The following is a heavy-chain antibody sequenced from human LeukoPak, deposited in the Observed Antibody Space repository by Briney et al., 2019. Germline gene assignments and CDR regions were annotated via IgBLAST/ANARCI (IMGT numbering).Heavy chain of an antibody. Sequence: ASVKVSCKASGYTFTSYGISWVRQAPGQGLEWMGWISAYNGNTNYAQKLQGRVTMTTVTSTSAAYMELRSLRSDDTAVYYCARDRALTSSGHPYDYSGQGTLVTVSS. CDR1: GYTFTSYG. V-gene: IGHV1-18*01. J-gene: IGHJ4*02. CDR2: ISAYNGNT. D-gene: IGHD1-1*01. CDR3: ARDRALTSSGHPYDY.